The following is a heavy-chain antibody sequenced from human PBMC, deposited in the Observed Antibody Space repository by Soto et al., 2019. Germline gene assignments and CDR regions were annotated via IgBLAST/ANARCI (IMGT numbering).Heavy chain of an antibody. J-gene: IGHJ5*02. Sequence: ASVKVSCKASGYTFTSYDINLVRQATGQGLEWMGWMNPNSGNTGYAQKFQGRVTMTRNTSISTAYMELSSLRSEDTAVYYCGRIKFIAARRVNWFDPWGQGTLVTVSS. CDR2: MNPNSGNT. CDR1: GYTFTSYD. D-gene: IGHD6-6*01. V-gene: IGHV1-8*01. CDR3: GRIKFIAARRVNWFDP.